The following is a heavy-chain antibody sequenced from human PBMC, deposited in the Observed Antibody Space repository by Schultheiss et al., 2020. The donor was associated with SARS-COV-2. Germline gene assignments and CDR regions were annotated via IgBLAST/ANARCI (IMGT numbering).Heavy chain of an antibody. CDR2: ISSSSSYI. CDR1: GFTFSSYS. CDR3: ATVTGGNSNDY. Sequence: GESLKISCAASGFTFSSYSMNWVRQAPGKGLEWVSSISSSSSYIYYADSVKGRFTISRDNAKNSLYLQMNSLRAEDTAVYYCATVTGGNSNDYWGQGTLVTVSS. V-gene: IGHV3-21*01. J-gene: IGHJ4*02. D-gene: IGHD4-23*01.